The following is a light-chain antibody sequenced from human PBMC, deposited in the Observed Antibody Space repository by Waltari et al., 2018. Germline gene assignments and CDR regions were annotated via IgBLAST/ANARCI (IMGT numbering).Light chain of an antibody. CDR1: QSVTTN. J-gene: IGKJ5*01. CDR2: GAS. Sequence: EVVMTQSPAILSVSPGERATPPCRASQSVTTNLAWYQQKPGQAPRLLIFGASTRATGVPARFSGSGSGTDFTLTISDLQSDDFAVYYCQQSDNWPPITFGQGTRLEIK. CDR3: QQSDNWPPIT. V-gene: IGKV3-15*01.